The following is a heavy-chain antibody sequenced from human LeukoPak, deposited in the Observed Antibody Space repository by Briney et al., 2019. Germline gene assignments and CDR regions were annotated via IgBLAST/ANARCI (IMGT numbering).Heavy chain of an antibody. D-gene: IGHD4-23*01. V-gene: IGHV3-21*06. CDR1: GLTFSSYS. CDR3: ASPMTTVVTSPNY. J-gene: IGHJ4*02. CDR2: ISSSGTYI. Sequence: GGSLRLSCAASGLTFSSYSMNWVRQAPGKGLEWVSSISSSGTYIYYADSVKGRFTISRDNAKNSLYLQMNSLRAEDTAVYYCASPMTTVVTSPNYWGEGTLVTVSS.